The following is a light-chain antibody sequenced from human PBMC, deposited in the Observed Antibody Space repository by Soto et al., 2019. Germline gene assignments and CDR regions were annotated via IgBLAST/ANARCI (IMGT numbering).Light chain of an antibody. V-gene: IGLV2-23*02. J-gene: IGLJ3*02. CDR2: EVT. CDR1: SSDVGSYNL. Sequence: QSALTQPASVSGSPGQSIAISCTGTSSDVGSYNLVSWYQHHPGKAPKLMIYEVTKRPSGVSDRFFASKSGNTASLTISGLQAEDAADYFCCSYAGGSTPWVFGGGTKLTVL. CDR3: CSYAGGSTPWV.